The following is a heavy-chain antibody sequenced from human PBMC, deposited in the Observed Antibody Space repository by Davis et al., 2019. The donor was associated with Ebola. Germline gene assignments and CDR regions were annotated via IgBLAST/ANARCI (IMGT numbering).Heavy chain of an antibody. CDR3: ARDLTGLPLVATSYYYYMDV. J-gene: IGHJ6*03. D-gene: IGHD5-12*01. CDR2: ISSSSSYT. V-gene: IGHV3-11*06. CDR1: GFTFSDYY. Sequence: PGGSLRLSCAASGFTFSDYYMSWIRQAPGKGLEWVSYISSSSSYTNYADSVKGRFTISRDNAKNSLYLQMNSLRAEDTAVYYCARDLTGLPLVATSYYYYMDVWGKGTTVTVSS.